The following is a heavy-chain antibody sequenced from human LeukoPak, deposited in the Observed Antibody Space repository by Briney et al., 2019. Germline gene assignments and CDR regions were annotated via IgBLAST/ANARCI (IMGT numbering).Heavy chain of an antibody. CDR1: GGSISSGSYY. D-gene: IGHD6-13*01. V-gene: IGHV4-61*02. CDR3: ARALSSSWSPWVFDP. CDR2: IYTSGST. Sequence: SETLSLTCTVSGGSISSGSYYWSWIRQPAGKGLEWIGRIYTSGSTNYNPSLKSRVTISVDTSKNQFSLKLSSVTAADTAVYYCARALSSSWSPWVFDPWGQGTLVTVSS. J-gene: IGHJ5*02.